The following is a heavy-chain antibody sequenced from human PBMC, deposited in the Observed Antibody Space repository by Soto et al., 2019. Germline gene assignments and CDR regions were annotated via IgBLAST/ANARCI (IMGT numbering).Heavy chain of an antibody. CDR3: ARPPWQLNGRGGYDAFDM. CDR2: VSRSGDST. J-gene: IGHJ3*02. D-gene: IGHD1-26*01. CDR1: GFTFSGYA. Sequence: EAQLLESGGGLVQPGGSLRLSCAASGFTFSGYAMNWVRQAPGKGLEWVSTVSRSGDSTYYADSVKGRFTISRDNSKNTLSLQMNSLRAEDTAVYYCARPPWQLNGRGGYDAFDMWGQGTMVTVSS. V-gene: IGHV3-23*01.